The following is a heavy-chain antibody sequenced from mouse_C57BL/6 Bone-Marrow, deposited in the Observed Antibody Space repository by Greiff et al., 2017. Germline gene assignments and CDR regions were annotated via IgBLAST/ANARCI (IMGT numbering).Heavy chain of an antibody. CDR3: ARKSYHPRDWYFDV. CDR2: INPNNGGT. J-gene: IGHJ1*03. D-gene: IGHD2-12*01. Sequence: VQLQQSGPELVKPGASVKISCKASGYTFTDYYLNWVQQSPGKSLEWLGDINPNNGGTSYNQKFKGKATLTVDKSSSTVYRELRSLTSEDSAVYYCARKSYHPRDWYFDVWGTGTTVTVSS. V-gene: IGHV1-26*01. CDR1: GYTFTDYY.